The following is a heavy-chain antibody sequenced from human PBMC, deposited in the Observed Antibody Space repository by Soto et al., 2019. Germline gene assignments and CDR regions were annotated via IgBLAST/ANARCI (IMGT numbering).Heavy chain of an antibody. V-gene: IGHV3-23*01. J-gene: IGHJ3*02. CDR2: LSIGGVTT. Sequence: EVQLLESGGGLVQPGGSLRLSCAASGFTFSTYAMSWVRQAPGKGPEWVSALSIGGVTTYYADSVRGRFTISRDNSKXXXXXXXXXXXXXXXXXXXXXXXXXXXXXXXXXXXFDIWGQGTVVTVSS. CDR3: XXXXXXXXXXXXXXXFDI. CDR1: GFTFSTYA.